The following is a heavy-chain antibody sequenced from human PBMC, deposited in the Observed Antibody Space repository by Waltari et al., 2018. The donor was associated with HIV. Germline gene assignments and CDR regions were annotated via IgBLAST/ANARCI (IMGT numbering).Heavy chain of an antibody. D-gene: IGHD6-13*01. CDR3: TKDPVTAVGNINWFDP. CDR1: GFSFSIYA. Sequence: EVQLLESGGGLVQPGGSLRLSCRASGFSFSIYAMNWVRQAPGKGVELVSGISGSGDNRYYADSVKGRFTISRDNSKNKVFLQMKSLRPEDTAFYYCTKDPVTAVGNINWFDPWGQGTLVTVSS. CDR2: ISGSGDNR. V-gene: IGHV3-23*01. J-gene: IGHJ5*02.